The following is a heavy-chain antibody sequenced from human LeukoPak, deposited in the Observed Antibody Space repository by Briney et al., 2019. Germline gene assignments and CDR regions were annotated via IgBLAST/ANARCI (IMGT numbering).Heavy chain of an antibody. CDR1: GFTFSSYA. D-gene: IGHD2-2*01. J-gene: IGHJ5*02. V-gene: IGHV3-30-3*01. CDR2: ISYDGSNK. Sequence: GRSLRLSCAASGFTFSSYAMHWVRQAPGKGLEWAAVISYDGSNKYYADSVKGRFTISRDNSKNTLYLQMNSLRAEDTAVYYCARVSSPILNWFDPWGQGTLVTVSS. CDR3: ARVSSPILNWFDP.